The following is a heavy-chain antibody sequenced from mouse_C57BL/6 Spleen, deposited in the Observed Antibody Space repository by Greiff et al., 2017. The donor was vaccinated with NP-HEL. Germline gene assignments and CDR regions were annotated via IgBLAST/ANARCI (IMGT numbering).Heavy chain of an antibody. CDR3: TRWNALYYGNYDAMDY. CDR1: GYTFTSYW. Sequence: EVQLQQSGTVLARPGASVKMSCKTSGYTFTSYWMHWVKQRPGQGLEWIGAIYPGNSDTSYNQKFKGKAKLTAVTSASTAYMELSSLTNEDSAVYYCTRWNALYYGNYDAMDYWGQGTSVTVSS. D-gene: IGHD2-1*01. V-gene: IGHV1-5*01. J-gene: IGHJ4*01. CDR2: IYPGNSDT.